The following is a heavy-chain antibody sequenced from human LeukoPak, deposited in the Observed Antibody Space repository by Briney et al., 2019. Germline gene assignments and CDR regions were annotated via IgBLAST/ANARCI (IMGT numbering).Heavy chain of an antibody. CDR3: ARGVHGGYYFDY. V-gene: IGHV4-34*01. CDR1: GGSFSGYY. CDR2: INHSGST. Sequence: PSETLSLTCAVYGGSFSGYYWSWIRQPPGKGLEWIGEINHSGSTNYNPSLKSRVTISVDTSKNQFSLKLSSVTAADTAVYYCARGVHGGYYFDYWGQGTLVTVSS. J-gene: IGHJ4*02. D-gene: IGHD4-17*01.